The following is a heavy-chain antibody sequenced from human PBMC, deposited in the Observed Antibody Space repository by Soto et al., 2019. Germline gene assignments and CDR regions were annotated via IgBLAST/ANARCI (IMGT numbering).Heavy chain of an antibody. D-gene: IGHD6-6*01. CDR1: GYTFTSYD. CDR3: ARVRYSRSSWFGYYYYGMDV. V-gene: IGHV1-8*01. CDR2: MNPNSGNT. J-gene: IGHJ6*02. Sequence: ASVKFSCKASGYTFTSYDINWVRQATGQGLEWMGWMNPNSGNTVYAQKFQGRVTMTRNTSISTAYMELSSLRSEDTAVYYCARVRYSRSSWFGYYYYGMDVWGQGTTVTVSS.